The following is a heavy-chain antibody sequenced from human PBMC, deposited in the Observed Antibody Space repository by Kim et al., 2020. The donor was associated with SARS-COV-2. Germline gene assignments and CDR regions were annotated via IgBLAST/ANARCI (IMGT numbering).Heavy chain of an antibody. D-gene: IGHD3-9*01. J-gene: IGHJ5*02. CDR3: AKARDLDWLLGRTADNYFDP. CDR2: TNNRGTT. V-gene: IGHV4-34*01. Sequence: SETLSLTCAVYGENFRAYYWSWIRKPPGKGLEWIGETNNRGTTNYNPSLNSRVTISVDTSKSQFSLKLSSVTAADTAVYYCAKARDLDWLLGRTADNYFDPWGQGTLVTVSS. CDR1: GENFRAYY.